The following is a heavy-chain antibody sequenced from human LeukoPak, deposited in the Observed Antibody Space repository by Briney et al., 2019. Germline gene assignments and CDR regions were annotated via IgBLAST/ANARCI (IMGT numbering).Heavy chain of an antibody. D-gene: IGHD6-19*01. CDR1: GGSISPYY. CDR2: IYYSGST. J-gene: IGHJ4*02. CDR3: TTGQWLAFDY. Sequence: KASETLSLTCTVSGGSISPYYWSWIRQPPGKGLEWIGYIYYSGSTNYNPSLKSRVTISLDTSKNQFSLKLSSVTAADTAVYYCTTGQWLAFDYWGQGTLVTVPS. V-gene: IGHV4-59*12.